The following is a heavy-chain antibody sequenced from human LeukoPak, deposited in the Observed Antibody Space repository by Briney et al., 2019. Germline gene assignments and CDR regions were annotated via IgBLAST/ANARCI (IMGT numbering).Heavy chain of an antibody. J-gene: IGHJ4*02. D-gene: IGHD4-11*01. V-gene: IGHV3-7*01. CDR2: IKQDGSEK. CDR1: GFTFRSYW. Sequence: QPGGSLRLSCAASGFTFRSYWMSWVRQAPGKGLEWVANIKQDGSEKYYVDSVKGRFTISRDNAKNSLYLQMNSLRAEDTAVYYCARDSVTTYFDYWGQGTLVTVSS. CDR3: ARDSVTTYFDY.